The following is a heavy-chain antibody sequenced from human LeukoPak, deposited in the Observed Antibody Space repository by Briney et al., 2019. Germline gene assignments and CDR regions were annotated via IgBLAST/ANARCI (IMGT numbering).Heavy chain of an antibody. CDR3: ARVGTYGSGSYLSWLDY. CDR1: GGSISSYY. D-gene: IGHD3-10*01. J-gene: IGHJ4*02. CDR2: IYYSGST. V-gene: IGHV4-59*01. Sequence: SETLSFTWTVSGGSISSYYWSWIRQPPGKGLEWIGYIYYSGSTNYNPSLKSRVTISVDTSKNQFSLKLSSVTAADTAVYYCARVGTYGSGSYLSWLDYWGQGTRVTVSS.